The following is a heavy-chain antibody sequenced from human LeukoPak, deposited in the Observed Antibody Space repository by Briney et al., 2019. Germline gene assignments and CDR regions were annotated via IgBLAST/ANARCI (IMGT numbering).Heavy chain of an antibody. CDR1: GFAFSSYS. J-gene: IGHJ4*02. V-gene: IGHV3-21*05. CDR3: ARDHIGGMVRLFDF. D-gene: IGHD2-8*01. Sequence: GGSLRLSCAASGFAFSSYSFNWVRQTPGKGLEWVSYIGSSSSSIYYADSVKGRFTISRDNAKNTLYLQMNSLRAEDAAVYYCARDHIGGMVRLFDFWGQGTLVTVSS. CDR2: IGSSSSSI.